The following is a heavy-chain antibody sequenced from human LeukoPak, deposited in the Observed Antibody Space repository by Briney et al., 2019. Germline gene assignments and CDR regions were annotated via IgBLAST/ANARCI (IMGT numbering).Heavy chain of an antibody. CDR1: GGSFSGYY. Sequence: SETLSLTCAVYGGSFSGYYWSWIRQPPGKGLEWIGEINHSGSTNYNPSPKSRVTISVDTSKNQFSLKLSSVTAADTAVYYCARHFGYDDTSDYQGVPDHWGQGSLVTVSS. CDR2: INHSGST. J-gene: IGHJ4*02. D-gene: IGHD3-22*01. V-gene: IGHV4-34*01. CDR3: ARHFGYDDTSDYQGVPDH.